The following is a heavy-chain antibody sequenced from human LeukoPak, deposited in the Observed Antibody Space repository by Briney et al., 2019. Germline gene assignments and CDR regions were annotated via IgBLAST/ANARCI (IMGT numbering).Heavy chain of an antibody. CDR3: ASFRAAAGTAFDY. CDR1: GGTFSSYA. Sequence: GSSVKVSCKASGGTFSSYAISWVRQAPGQGLEWMGWISAYNGNTNYAQKLQGRVTMTTDTSTSTAYMELRSLRSDDTAVYYCASFRAAAGTAFDYWGQGTLVTVSS. D-gene: IGHD6-13*01. J-gene: IGHJ4*02. V-gene: IGHV1-18*01. CDR2: ISAYNGNT.